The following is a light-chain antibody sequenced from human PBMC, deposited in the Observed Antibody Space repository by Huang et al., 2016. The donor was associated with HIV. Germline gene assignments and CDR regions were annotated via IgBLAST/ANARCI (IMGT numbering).Light chain of an antibody. Sequence: MTQSPPSLSASIGDRVTLTCRASRDISTFLAWYQQKHGKPPRLLIYAASILHSGVPSRFSGGGSGTNFTLTVSSLQPEDVANYYCQKYDSAPRTFGQGTKLEL. CDR2: AAS. CDR3: QKYDSAPRT. V-gene: IGKV1-27*01. J-gene: IGKJ1*01. CDR1: RDISTF.